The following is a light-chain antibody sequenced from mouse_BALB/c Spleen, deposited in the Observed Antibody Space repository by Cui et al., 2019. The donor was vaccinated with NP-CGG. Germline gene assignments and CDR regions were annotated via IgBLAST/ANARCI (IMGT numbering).Light chain of an antibody. CDR1: TGAVTTSNY. J-gene: IGLJ1*01. V-gene: IGLV1*01. CDR3: ALWYSNHWV. CDR2: GTN. Sequence: QAVVTQESALTTSPGETVTLTCRSSTGAVTTSNYANWVQEKPHHLFTGLIGGTNNRAPGVPARFSGSPIGDKAALTITGAQTEDEAIYFCALWYSNHWVFSGGTKLTVL.